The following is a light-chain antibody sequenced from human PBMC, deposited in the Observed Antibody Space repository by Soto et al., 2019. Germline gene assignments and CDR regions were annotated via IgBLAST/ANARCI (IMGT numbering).Light chain of an antibody. J-gene: IGLJ2*01. V-gene: IGLV2-8*01. CDR2: EVS. CDR1: SSDVGCYNY. CDR3: SSFAGNNNLV. Sequence: QSALTQPPSASGSPGQSVTISCTGASSDVGCYNYVSWYQQHPGKAPKLMISEVSKRPSGVPDRFSGSKSGNTASLTVSGLQAEDAADYYCSSFAGNNNLVFGGGTKLTVL.